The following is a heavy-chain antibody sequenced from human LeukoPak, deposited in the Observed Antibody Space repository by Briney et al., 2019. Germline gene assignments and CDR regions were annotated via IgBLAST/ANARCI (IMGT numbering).Heavy chain of an antibody. CDR2: VHYSGST. Sequence: SETLSLTCTVSGGSINPYYWSWSRQPPAKGLEWIGHVHYSGSTNYNPSLKSRVTISLDTSKNQFSLRLSSVSAADTAVYYCARHYKGTRTSVFDYWGQGTLVTVSS. D-gene: IGHD1-1*01. CDR1: GGSINPYY. J-gene: IGHJ4*02. CDR3: ARHYKGTRTSVFDY. V-gene: IGHV4-59*08.